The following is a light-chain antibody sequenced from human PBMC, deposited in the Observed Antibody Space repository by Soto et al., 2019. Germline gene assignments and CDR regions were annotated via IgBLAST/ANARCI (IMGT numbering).Light chain of an antibody. CDR3: SSFRSTAPL. CDR1: SSDIGGYNY. Sequence: QSALTQPASVSGSPGQSITISCTGTSSDIGGYNYVSWYQQHPGKAPKLMIYEVSNRPSGVSNRFSGSKSGNTASLTISGLQAEDEADYYCSSFRSTAPLFGGVTKVTVL. V-gene: IGLV2-14*01. CDR2: EVS. J-gene: IGLJ2*01.